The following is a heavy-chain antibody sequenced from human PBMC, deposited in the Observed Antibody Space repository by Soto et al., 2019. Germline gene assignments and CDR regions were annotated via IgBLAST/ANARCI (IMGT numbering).Heavy chain of an antibody. CDR1: GFTFSSYA. Sequence: GGSLRLSCAASGFTFSSYAMSWVRQAPGKGLEWVSAISGSGGSTYYADSVKGRFTISRDNSKNKLYLQMNSLRAEDTAVYYCAKDHSVWELLLYYYYGMDVWGQGTTVTVSS. CDR2: ISGSGGST. D-gene: IGHD1-26*01. V-gene: IGHV3-23*01. J-gene: IGHJ6*02. CDR3: AKDHSVWELLLYYYYGMDV.